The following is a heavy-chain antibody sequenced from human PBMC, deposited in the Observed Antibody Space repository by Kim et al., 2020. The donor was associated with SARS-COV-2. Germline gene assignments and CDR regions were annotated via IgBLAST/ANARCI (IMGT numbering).Heavy chain of an antibody. J-gene: IGHJ4*02. CDR1: GGSFSGYY. CDR3: ARGGELSLDY. D-gene: IGHD1-26*01. V-gene: IGHV4-34*01. CDR2: INHSGST. Sequence: SETLSLTCAVYGGSFSGYYWSWIRQPPGKGLEWIGEINHSGSTNYNPSLKSRVTISVDTSKNQFSLKLSSVTAAATAVYYCARGGELSLDYWGQGTLVTVSS.